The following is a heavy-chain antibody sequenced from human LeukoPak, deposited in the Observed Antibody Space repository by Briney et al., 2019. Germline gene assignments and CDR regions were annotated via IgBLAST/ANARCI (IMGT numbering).Heavy chain of an antibody. J-gene: IGHJ4*02. D-gene: IGHD3-10*01. V-gene: IGHV3-30*02. CDR3: AKDAITVLLWFGESYFDY. CDR1: GFTFSSYS. CDR2: IRYDGSNK. Sequence: GGSLRLSCAASGFTFSSYSMNWVRQAPGKGLEWVAFIRYDGSNKYYADSVKGRFTISRDNSKNTLYLQMNSLRAEDTAVYYCAKDAITVLLWFGESYFDYWGQGTLVTVSS.